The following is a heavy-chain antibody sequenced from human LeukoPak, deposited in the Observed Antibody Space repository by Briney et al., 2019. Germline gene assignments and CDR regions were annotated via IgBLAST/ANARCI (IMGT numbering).Heavy chain of an antibody. CDR1: GGPISSYY. D-gene: IGHD6-13*01. Sequence: SETLSLTCTVSGGPISSYYWSWIRQPPGKGLEWIGYIYYSGSTNYNPSLKSRVTISVDTSKNQFSLKLSSVTAADTAVYYCARDKAAGSYYYGMDVWGQGTTVTVSS. J-gene: IGHJ6*02. CDR2: IYYSGST. V-gene: IGHV4-59*01. CDR3: ARDKAAGSYYYGMDV.